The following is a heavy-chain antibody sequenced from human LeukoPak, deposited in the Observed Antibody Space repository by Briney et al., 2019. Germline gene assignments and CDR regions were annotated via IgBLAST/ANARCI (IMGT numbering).Heavy chain of an antibody. CDR3: ASNVYHCSGGSCFNWFDP. Sequence: ASVKVSCKASGYTFTAYYMHWVRQAPGQGLEWMGWINPNSGGTNFAQKFQGRVTMTRDTSIITAYMELSRLRADDTAVYYCASNVYHCSGGSCFNWFDPWGQGTLVTVSS. CDR2: INPNSGGT. D-gene: IGHD2-15*01. V-gene: IGHV1-2*02. J-gene: IGHJ5*02. CDR1: GYTFTAYY.